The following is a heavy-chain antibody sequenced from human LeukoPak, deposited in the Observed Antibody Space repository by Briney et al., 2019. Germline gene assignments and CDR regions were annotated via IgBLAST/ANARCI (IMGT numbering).Heavy chain of an antibody. CDR2: IIPIFGTA. V-gene: IGHV1-69*13. CDR3: ARDWVELYYYDSSGYNYFDY. D-gene: IGHD3-22*01. Sequence: ASVKVSCKASGGTFSSYAISWVRQAPGQGLEWMGGIIPIFGTANYAQKFQGRVTITADESTSTAYMELSSLRSEDTAVYYCARDWVELYYYDSSGYNYFDYWGQGTLVTVSS. J-gene: IGHJ4*02. CDR1: GGTFSSYA.